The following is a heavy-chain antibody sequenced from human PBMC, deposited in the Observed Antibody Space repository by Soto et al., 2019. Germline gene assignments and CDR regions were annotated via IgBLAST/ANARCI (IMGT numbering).Heavy chain of an antibody. V-gene: IGHV3-33*01. J-gene: IGHJ4*02. CDR1: GFTFIIYC. Sequence: GESXRLSCASSGFTFIIYCMHLVRHAPGKGLEWVAVIWYDGSNKYYADSVKGRFTISRDNSKNTLYLQMNSLRAEDTAVYYSARTVAGTGRGEYYFEYWGQGTLVTV. CDR3: ARTVAGTGRGEYYFEY. D-gene: IGHD6-19*01. CDR2: IWYDGSNK.